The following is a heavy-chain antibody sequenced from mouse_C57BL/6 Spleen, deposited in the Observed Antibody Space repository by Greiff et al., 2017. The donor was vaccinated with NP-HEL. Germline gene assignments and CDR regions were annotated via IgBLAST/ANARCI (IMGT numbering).Heavy chain of an antibody. J-gene: IGHJ2*01. Sequence: QVQLQQPGAELVKPGASVKLSCKASGYTFTSYWMQWVKQRPGQGLEWIGAIDPSDSYTNYTQKFKGKATLTVDTASSTAYMQLSSLTSEDSAVYYCARRDYGLFDYWGQGTTLTVSS. V-gene: IGHV1-50*01. D-gene: IGHD1-1*01. CDR1: GYTFTSYW. CDR2: IDPSDSYT. CDR3: ARRDYGLFDY.